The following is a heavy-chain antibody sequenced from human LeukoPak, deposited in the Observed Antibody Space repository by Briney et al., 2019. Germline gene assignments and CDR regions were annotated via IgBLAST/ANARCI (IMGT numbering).Heavy chain of an antibody. Sequence: GGSLRLSCAASGFTFSNYWMHWVRQAPGKGLEWVSSISSSSSSYIYYADSVKGRFTISRDNAKNSLYLQMNSLRAEDTAVYYCARDKGYSSSWYPGDHYYGMDVWGKGTTVTVSS. CDR3: ARDKGYSSSWYPGDHYYGMDV. CDR1: GFTFSNYW. V-gene: IGHV3-21*01. J-gene: IGHJ6*04. CDR2: ISSSSSSYI. D-gene: IGHD6-13*01.